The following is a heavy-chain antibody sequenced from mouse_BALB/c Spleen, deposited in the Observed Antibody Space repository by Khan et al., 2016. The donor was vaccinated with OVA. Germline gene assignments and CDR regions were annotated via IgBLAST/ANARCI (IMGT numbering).Heavy chain of an antibody. CDR1: GFAFSSYD. Sequence: EVELVASGGGLVKPGGSLKLSCAASGFAFSSYDMSWVRQTPEKRLEWVAYISSGGGSTYYPDTVKGRFTISRDDAKNTLYLQMSSLKSEDTAMYYCARHVTTATAWFAYWGQGTLVTVSA. V-gene: IGHV5-12-1*01. CDR2: ISSGGGST. D-gene: IGHD1-2*01. J-gene: IGHJ3*01. CDR3: ARHVTTATAWFAY.